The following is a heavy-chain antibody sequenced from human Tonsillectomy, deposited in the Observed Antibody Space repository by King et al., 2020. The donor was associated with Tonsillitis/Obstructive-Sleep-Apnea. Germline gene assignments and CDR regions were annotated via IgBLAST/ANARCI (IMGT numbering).Heavy chain of an antibody. CDR2: INSDGSST. CDR1: GFTFSSYW. V-gene: IGHV3-74*01. Sequence: VQLVESGGGLVQPGGSLRLSCAASGFTFSSYWMHWVRQAPGKGLVWVSRINSDGSSTSYADSVKGRFTISRDNAKNTLYLQMNSLRAEDTAVYYCARHVEGTLWYDFWSGYYSSYYYYMDVWGKGTTVTVSS. D-gene: IGHD3-3*01. CDR3: ARHVEGTLWYDFWSGYYSSYYYYMDV. J-gene: IGHJ6*03.